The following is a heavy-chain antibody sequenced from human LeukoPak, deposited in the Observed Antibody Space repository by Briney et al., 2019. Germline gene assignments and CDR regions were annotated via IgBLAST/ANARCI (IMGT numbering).Heavy chain of an antibody. D-gene: IGHD1-26*01. Sequence: SETLSITCTVSGGSISSGDYYWSWIRQPPGKGLEWIGYIYYSGSTYYNPSPKSRVTISVDTSKNQFSLKLSSVTAADTAVYYCARVRHSGYVDYWGQGTLVTVSS. CDR1: GGSISSGDYY. J-gene: IGHJ4*02. CDR2: IYYSGST. CDR3: ARVRHSGYVDY. V-gene: IGHV4-30-4*01.